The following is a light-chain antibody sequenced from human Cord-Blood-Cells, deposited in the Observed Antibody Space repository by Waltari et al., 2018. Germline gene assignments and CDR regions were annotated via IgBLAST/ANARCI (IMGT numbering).Light chain of an antibody. CDR1: SSDVGSYNP. V-gene: IGLV2-18*02. Sequence: QSALTQPPSVSGSPGQSVTISCTGTSSDVGSYNPVPWYQQPPGTAPKLRIYEVSNRPSGVPDRFSGSKSGNTASLTISGLQAEDEADYYCSSYTSSSTWVFGGGTKLTVL. CDR3: SSYTSSSTWV. CDR2: EVS. J-gene: IGLJ3*02.